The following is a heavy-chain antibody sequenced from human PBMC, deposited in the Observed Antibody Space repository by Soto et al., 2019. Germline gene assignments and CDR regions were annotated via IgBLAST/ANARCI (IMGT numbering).Heavy chain of an antibody. V-gene: IGHV5-10-1*01. D-gene: IGHD3-3*02. J-gene: IGHJ6*02. Sequence: GESLKISCKASGYNFTTFWISWMRQVPGKGLEWMGRIDPSDSYSNYSPSFQGHITISADKSINTAYLHFSNLKASDTAVYYCARHFPLPTDLQFYYYYYYGVDVWGHGTAVTVSS. CDR1: GYNFTTFW. CDR2: IDPSDSYS. CDR3: ARHFPLPTDLQFYYYYYYGVDV.